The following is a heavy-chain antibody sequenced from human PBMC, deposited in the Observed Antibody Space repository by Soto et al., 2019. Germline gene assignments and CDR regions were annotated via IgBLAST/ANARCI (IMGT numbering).Heavy chain of an antibody. V-gene: IGHV5-10-1*01. D-gene: IGHD3-3*02. J-gene: IGHJ6*02. Sequence: GESLKISCKASGYNFTTFWISWMRQVPGKGLEWMGRIDPSDSYSNYSPSFQGHITISADKSINTAYLHFSNLKASDTAVYYCARHFPLPTDLQFYYYYYYGVDVWGHGTAVTVSS. CDR1: GYNFTTFW. CDR2: IDPSDSYS. CDR3: ARHFPLPTDLQFYYYYYYGVDV.